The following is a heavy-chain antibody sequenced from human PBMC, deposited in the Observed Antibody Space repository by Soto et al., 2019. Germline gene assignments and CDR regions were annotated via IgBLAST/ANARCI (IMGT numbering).Heavy chain of an antibody. Sequence: ASVKVSCKASGYTFTGYYMHWVRQAPGQGLEWMGWINPNSGGTNYAQKFQGRVTMTRDTSISTAYMELSRLRSDDTDVYYCARSAYSSSYYYYYYGMDVWGQGTTVTVSS. J-gene: IGHJ6*02. V-gene: IGHV1-2*02. CDR3: ARSAYSSSYYYYYYGMDV. D-gene: IGHD6-13*01. CDR2: INPNSGGT. CDR1: GYTFTGYY.